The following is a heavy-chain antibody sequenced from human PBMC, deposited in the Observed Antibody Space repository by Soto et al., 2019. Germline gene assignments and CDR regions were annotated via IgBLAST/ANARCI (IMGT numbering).Heavy chain of an antibody. D-gene: IGHD3-10*01. CDR1: GYTFTSYA. V-gene: IGHV1-3*04. CDR3: ARVREVIGLKYYYGMDV. J-gene: IGHJ6*02. Sequence: QVQLVQSGAEVKKPGASVKVSCKASGYTFTSYAMHWVRQAPGQRLEWMGWINTGNGNTKYSQKFQGRVTITRDTSESTAYMELSSLRSEDTAVYYCARVREVIGLKYYYGMDVWGQGTTVTVSS. CDR2: INTGNGNT.